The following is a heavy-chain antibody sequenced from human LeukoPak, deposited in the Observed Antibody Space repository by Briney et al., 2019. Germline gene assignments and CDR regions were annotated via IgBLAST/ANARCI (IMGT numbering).Heavy chain of an antibody. CDR1: GFTFSSYA. Sequence: PGGSLRLSCAASGFTFSSYAMSWVRQAPGRGLEWVSAISGSGGSTYYADSVKGRFTISRDNSKNTLYLQMNSLRAEDTAVYYCANSMVRGVPPTRNFDYWGQGTLVTVSS. D-gene: IGHD3-10*01. CDR3: ANSMVRGVPPTRNFDY. V-gene: IGHV3-23*01. J-gene: IGHJ4*02. CDR2: ISGSGGST.